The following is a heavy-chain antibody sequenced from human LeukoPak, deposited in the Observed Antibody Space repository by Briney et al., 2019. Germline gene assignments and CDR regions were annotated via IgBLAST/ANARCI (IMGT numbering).Heavy chain of an antibody. D-gene: IGHD3-9*01. CDR2: INPNSGGT. J-gene: IGHJ4*02. CDR1: YTFXXXY. CDR3: AALILTGYQQLNDY. V-gene: IGHV1-2*02. Sequence: YTFXXXYMHWVRQXPGQGLEWMGWINPNSGGTNYAQKFQRSVTMTRDTSISPAYMELSRLRSDDTAVYYCAALILTGYQQLNDYWGQGTLVTVSS.